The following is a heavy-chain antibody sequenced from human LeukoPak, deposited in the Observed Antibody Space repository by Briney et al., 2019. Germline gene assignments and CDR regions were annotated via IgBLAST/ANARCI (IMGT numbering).Heavy chain of an antibody. D-gene: IGHD3-9*01. Sequence: GASVKVSCKASGGTFSNNAISWVRQAPGKGLEWMGGIIPILGTANYAQKFQGRVTITADESTSTAYMELSSLRSEDTAVYYCARASAPHLTYYDILTGHYYYYMDVWGKGTTVTISS. CDR1: GGTFSNNA. J-gene: IGHJ6*03. V-gene: IGHV1-69*13. CDR2: IIPILGTA. CDR3: ARASAPHLTYYDILTGHYYYYMDV.